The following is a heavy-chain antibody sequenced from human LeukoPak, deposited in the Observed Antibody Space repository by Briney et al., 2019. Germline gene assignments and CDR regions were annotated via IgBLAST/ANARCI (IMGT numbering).Heavy chain of an antibody. CDR2: IYTRGST. D-gene: IGHD2-15*01. CDR3: ARGRYCSADICSGGDAFDI. J-gene: IGHJ3*02. V-gene: IGHV4-4*07. Sequence: PSETLSLTCTVSGGSINNYYWSWIRQPAGKGLEWIGRIYTRGSTNYNPSLKSRVTMSVDTSKNQFSLKLSSGTAADTAVYYCARGRYCSADICSGGDAFDIWGQGTMVSVSS. CDR1: GGSINNYY.